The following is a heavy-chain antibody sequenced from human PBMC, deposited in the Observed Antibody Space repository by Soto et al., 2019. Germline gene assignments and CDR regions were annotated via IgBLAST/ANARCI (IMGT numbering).Heavy chain of an antibody. D-gene: IGHD3-22*01. J-gene: IGHJ4*02. Sequence: SVKVACKASGYTFTCYYIHWVRQAPGQGLEWMGWINPNSGGTNYAQKCQGRVTMTRDTSISTAYMELSRLRSEDTAVYYCERNSYYYDSSGYPYWGQGTLVTVSS. V-gene: IGHV1-2*02. CDR3: ERNSYYYDSSGYPY. CDR1: GYTFTCYY. CDR2: INPNSGGT.